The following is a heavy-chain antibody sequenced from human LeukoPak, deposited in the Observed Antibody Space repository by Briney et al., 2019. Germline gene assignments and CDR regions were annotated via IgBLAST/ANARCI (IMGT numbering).Heavy chain of an antibody. CDR1: GFTFSIYA. CDR2: FSGRGGRK. J-gene: IGHJ4*02. D-gene: IGHD3-22*01. Sequence: GGALRLSCASSGFTFSIYAMSWVRHARGKGREWVTDFSGRGGRKYYADTVKGRFTISRDNPKNALYLQMNSLRAEDTSVYYCAKEGYYYHSSGYYDYWGQGTLVTVSS. V-gene: IGHV3-23*01. CDR3: AKEGYYYHSSGYYDY.